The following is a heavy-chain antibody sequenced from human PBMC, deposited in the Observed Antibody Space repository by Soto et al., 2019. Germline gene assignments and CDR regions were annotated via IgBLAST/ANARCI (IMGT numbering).Heavy chain of an antibody. CDR2: INPDGSRT. J-gene: IGHJ5*02. D-gene: IGHD3-16*01. CDR1: GFTFNNYW. CDR3: ARVKLGSYDWFDP. V-gene: IGHV3-74*01. Sequence: EVQLVESGGGLVQPGGSLRLSCAASGFTFNNYWMHWVRQAPGKGLMWVSRINPDGSRTTYADSVKGRFAISRDKAKNTLYLQMNSLRAEATAVYYCARVKLGSYDWFDPWGQGTLVTVSS.